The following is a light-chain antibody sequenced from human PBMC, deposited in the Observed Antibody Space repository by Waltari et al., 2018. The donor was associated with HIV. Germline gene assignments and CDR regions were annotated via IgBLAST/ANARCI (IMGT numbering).Light chain of an antibody. Sequence: QSALTQPRSVSGSPGQSVTISCTGTSSDVGGSNYVSWYQQPPGKAPKLMIYDDSKRPSGVPDRFSGSKSGNTASLTISGLQAEDEADYYCCSYAGSYTWVFGGGTKLTVL. CDR2: DDS. J-gene: IGLJ3*02. CDR1: SSDVGGSNY. V-gene: IGLV2-11*01. CDR3: CSYAGSYTWV.